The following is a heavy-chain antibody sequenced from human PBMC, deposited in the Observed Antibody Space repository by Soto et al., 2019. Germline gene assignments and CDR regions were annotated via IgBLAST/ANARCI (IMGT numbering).Heavy chain of an antibody. V-gene: IGHV3-66*01. CDR1: GFTVSSNY. Sequence: EVQLVESGGGLVQPGGSLRLSCAASGFTVSSNYMSWVRQAPGKGLEWVSVIYSGGSTYYADSVKGRFTISRDNSKNTLYLQMNSLRAEDTAVYYCATSHSSSWYGNYYYYYYGMDVWGQGTTVTVSS. CDR3: ATSHSSSWYGNYYYYYYGMDV. D-gene: IGHD6-13*01. J-gene: IGHJ6*02. CDR2: IYSGGST.